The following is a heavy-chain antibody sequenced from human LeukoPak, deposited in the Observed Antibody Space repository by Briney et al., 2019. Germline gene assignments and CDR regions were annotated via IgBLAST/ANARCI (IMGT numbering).Heavy chain of an antibody. CDR1: GGTFSSYA. J-gene: IGHJ4*02. CDR2: IIPIIGTA. CDR3: ARVSLSGSSSSAGMDY. Sequence: SVKVSCKASGGTFSSYAISWVRHAPGQGLEWMGRIIPIIGTANYAQTFQGRVTITTDESTGTAYMELSSLRSEDTAVYYCARVSLSGSSSSAGMDYWGQGTRVTVSS. D-gene: IGHD6-6*01. V-gene: IGHV1-69*05.